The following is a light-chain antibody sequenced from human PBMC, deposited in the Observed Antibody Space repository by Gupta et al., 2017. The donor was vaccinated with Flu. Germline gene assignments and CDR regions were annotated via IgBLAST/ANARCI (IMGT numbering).Light chain of an antibody. J-gene: IGLJ3*02. Sequence: QSMLTQPPSVSGAPRQRVTISCTGSSSNIGARYAVHWYQQLPGTAPKPLIFGNHNRPSGVPDRFSGSRSGTSASLVITGLQADDEADYYCQSFDNSLSGRVFGGGTKLTVL. CDR1: SSNIGARYA. CDR3: QSFDNSLSGRV. V-gene: IGLV1-40*01. CDR2: GNH.